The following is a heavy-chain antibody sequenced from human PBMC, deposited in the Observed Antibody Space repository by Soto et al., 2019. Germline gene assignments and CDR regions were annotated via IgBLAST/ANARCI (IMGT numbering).Heavy chain of an antibody. CDR2: IIPIFGTA. J-gene: IGHJ5*02. Sequence: QVQLVQSGAEVKKPGSSVKVSCKASGGTFSSYAISWVRQAPGQGLEWMGGIIPIFGTANYAQKFQGRVTITANESTSTAYMALSGLGSEDTAVNDGARSGPGIEAPRPNWFDPWGQGTLVTVSS. CDR3: ARSGPGIEAPRPNWFDP. D-gene: IGHD6-13*01. CDR1: GGTFSSYA. V-gene: IGHV1-69*12.